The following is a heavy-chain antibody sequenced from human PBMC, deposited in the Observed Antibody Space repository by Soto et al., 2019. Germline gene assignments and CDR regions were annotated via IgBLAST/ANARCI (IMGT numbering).Heavy chain of an antibody. CDR1: GFTFSDFA. V-gene: IGHV3-23*01. D-gene: IGHD2-2*03. CDR2: IYGGGNGP. Sequence: EVQVLESGGGLVQPGGSLRLSCAATGFTFSDFAMSWVRQAPGKGLEWVSRIYGGGNGPHYADSVKGRVTISRDNSKSALYLQMNSLRADDTAVYYCAKMEGMDPWAYSFDYWGQGTRVTVSS. J-gene: IGHJ4*02. CDR3: AKMEGMDPWAYSFDY.